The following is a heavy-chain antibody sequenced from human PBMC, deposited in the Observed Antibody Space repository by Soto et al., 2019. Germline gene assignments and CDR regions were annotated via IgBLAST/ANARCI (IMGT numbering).Heavy chain of an antibody. D-gene: IGHD6-13*01. CDR3: ARDQTGITTAGGGRIDR. CDR1: GFTFSTHA. Sequence: QVQLVESGGGVVQPGRSLRLSCAASGFTFSTHAMHWVRQAPGKGLECVAIVSFDGSNKYYADSVKGRFTISRDNSKNTPYLQMSGLTPEDTAFYYCARDQTGITTAGGGRIDRWGQGTLVTVSS. CDR2: VSFDGSNK. J-gene: IGHJ5*02. V-gene: IGHV3-30-3*01.